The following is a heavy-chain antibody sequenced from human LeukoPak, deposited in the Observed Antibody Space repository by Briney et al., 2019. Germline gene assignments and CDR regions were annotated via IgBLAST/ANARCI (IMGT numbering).Heavy chain of an antibody. Sequence: GGSLRLSCAASGFTFSSYSMNWVHQAPGKGLEWVSSISSSSSYIYYADSVKGRFTISRDNAKNSLYLQMNSLRSDDTAVYYCARDREQWLAYSFDYWGQGTLVTVSS. CDR3: ARDREQWLAYSFDY. CDR2: ISSSSSYI. J-gene: IGHJ4*02. D-gene: IGHD6-19*01. CDR1: GFTFSSYS. V-gene: IGHV3-21*04.